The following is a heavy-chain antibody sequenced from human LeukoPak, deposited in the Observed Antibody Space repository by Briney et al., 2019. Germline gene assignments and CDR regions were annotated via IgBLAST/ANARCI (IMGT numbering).Heavy chain of an antibody. CDR1: GGTFSSYA. V-gene: IGHV1-69*13. Sequence: GASVKVSCKASGGTFSSYAISWVRQAPGQGLEWMGGIIPIFGTANYAQKFQGRVTITADESTSTAYMELSSLRSEDTAVYYCAREGGEYCSSTSCPFDYWGQGTLVTVSS. J-gene: IGHJ4*02. CDR3: AREGGEYCSSTSCPFDY. CDR2: IIPIFGTA. D-gene: IGHD2-2*01.